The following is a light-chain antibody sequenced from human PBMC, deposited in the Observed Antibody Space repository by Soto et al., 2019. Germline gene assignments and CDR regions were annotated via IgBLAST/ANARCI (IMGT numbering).Light chain of an antibody. J-gene: IGLJ2*01. CDR1: SNIGAGYE. V-gene: IGLV3-21*02. Sequence: VLTQPPSVSGAPGQRVTISCIGGSSNIGAGYEVHWYQQKPGQAPVLVVFDDSDRPSGIPERFSGSNSGNTATLTISRVEAGDEADYYCQVWDSSTDQNVVFGGGTKLTVL. CDR3: QVWDSSTDQNVV. CDR2: DDS.